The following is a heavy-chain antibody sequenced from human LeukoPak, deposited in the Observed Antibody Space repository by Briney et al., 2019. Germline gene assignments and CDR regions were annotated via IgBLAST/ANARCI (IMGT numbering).Heavy chain of an antibody. V-gene: IGHV3-30*01. CDR1: GLTFSTYG. Sequence: PGRSLRLSCAASGLTFSTYGVNWVRQAPGKGLEWVAVISYDGSNKYYADSVEGRFTLSRDSSKNTLYLQMNSLRAEDTAVYYCTSLTPGIVGASSVSYWGQGTLVAVSS. CDR2: ISYDGSNK. CDR3: TSLTPGIVGASSVSY. J-gene: IGHJ4*02. D-gene: IGHD1-26*01.